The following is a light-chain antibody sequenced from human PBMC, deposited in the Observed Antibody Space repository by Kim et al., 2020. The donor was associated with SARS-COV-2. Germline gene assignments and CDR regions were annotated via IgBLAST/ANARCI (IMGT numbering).Light chain of an antibody. CDR1: NMGRKN. CDR2: RDN. J-gene: IGLJ2*01. CDR3: QVWDSSTVV. V-gene: IGLV3-9*01. Sequence: AQGQTATITCGEINMGRKNVPGYQRNPGQAPVFVFYRDNGRPSGIPDGFSDSNSVNTATLTISRAQAGDEGDYYCQVWDSSTVVFGGGTQLTVL.